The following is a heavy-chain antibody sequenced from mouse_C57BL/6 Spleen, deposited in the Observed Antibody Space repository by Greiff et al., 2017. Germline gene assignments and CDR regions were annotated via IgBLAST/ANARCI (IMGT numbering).Heavy chain of an antibody. V-gene: IGHV5-9*01. D-gene: IGHD1-1*01. CDR2: ISGGGGNT. Sequence: EVKVVESGGGLVKPGGSLKLSCAASGFTFSSYTMSWVRQTPEKRLEWVATISGGGGNTYYPDSVKGRFTISRDNAKNTLYLQMSSRRSEDTALYYCARHYGNWYFDVWGTGTTGTVSS. CDR3: ARHYGNWYFDV. J-gene: IGHJ1*03. CDR1: GFTFSSYT.